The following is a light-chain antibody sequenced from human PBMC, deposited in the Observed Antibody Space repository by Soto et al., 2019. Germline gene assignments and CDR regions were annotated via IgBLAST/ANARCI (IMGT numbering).Light chain of an antibody. J-gene: IGLJ1*01. CDR2: EGS. CDR1: SSDVGSYNV. V-gene: IGLV2-23*01. Sequence: QSVLTQSASVSGSPGQSITISCTGTSSDVGSYNVVSWYQQHPGKAPKLMIYEGSKRPSGVSNRFSGSKSGNTASLTISGLQAEDEADYYCCSYADSSTYVFGTGTKVTVL. CDR3: CSYADSSTYV.